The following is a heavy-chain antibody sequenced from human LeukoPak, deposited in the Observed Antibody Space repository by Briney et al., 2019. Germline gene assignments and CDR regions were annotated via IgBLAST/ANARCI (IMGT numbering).Heavy chain of an antibody. J-gene: IGHJ4*02. V-gene: IGHV4-39*01. CDR2: IYYSGST. CDR3: ARQAPGYSYGYVY. CDR1: GGSISSGGYY. D-gene: IGHD5-18*01. Sequence: PSETLSLTCTVSGGSISSGGYYWGWIRQPPGKGLEWIGSIYYSGSTYYNPSLKSRVTISVDTSKNQFSLKLSSVTAADTAVYYCARQAPGYSYGYVYWGQGTLVTVSS.